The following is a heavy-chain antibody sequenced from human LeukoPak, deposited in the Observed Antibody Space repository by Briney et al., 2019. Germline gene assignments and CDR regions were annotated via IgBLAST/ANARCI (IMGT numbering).Heavy chain of an antibody. V-gene: IGHV4-34*01. D-gene: IGHD6-13*01. Sequence: SETLSLTCAVYGGSFSGYYWNWIRQPPGKGLEWIGEINHSGSTNYNPSLKSRVTISVDTSKNQFSLKLSSVTAADTAVYYCARGRGSSWYPYYFDYWGQGTLVTVSS. CDR1: GGSFSGYY. CDR2: INHSGST. J-gene: IGHJ4*02. CDR3: ARGRGSSWYPYYFDY.